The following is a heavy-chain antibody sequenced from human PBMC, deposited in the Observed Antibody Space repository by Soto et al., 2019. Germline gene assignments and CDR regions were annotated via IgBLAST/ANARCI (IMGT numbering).Heavy chain of an antibody. CDR2: ISYDGSNK. Sequence: GGSLRLSCAPSGFTFSSYAMHWVRQAPGKGLEGVAVISYDGSNKYYAASVKGRFTISRDNSKNTLYLQMNSLRAEDTAVYYCARVGSSSWTTPDPFYIRGQGTMVTVPS. CDR1: GFTFSSYA. J-gene: IGHJ3*02. V-gene: IGHV3-30-3*01. CDR3: ARVGSSSWTTPDPFYI. D-gene: IGHD6-13*01.